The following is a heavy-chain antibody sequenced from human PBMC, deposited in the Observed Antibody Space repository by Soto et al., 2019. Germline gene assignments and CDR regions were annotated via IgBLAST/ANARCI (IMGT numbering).Heavy chain of an antibody. CDR3: ARDTGWFGGAGSAFDI. CDR1: GYAFTSYA. V-gene: IGHV1-3*01. J-gene: IGHJ3*02. CDR2: VNAGNGNT. D-gene: IGHD3-10*01. Sequence: VASVKVSCKASGYAFTSYAMHWVRQAPGQRLEWMGWVNAGNGNTKYSQKFQGRVTITRDESTSTAYMELSSLRSEDTAVYYCARDTGWFGGAGSAFDIWGQGTMVTVSS.